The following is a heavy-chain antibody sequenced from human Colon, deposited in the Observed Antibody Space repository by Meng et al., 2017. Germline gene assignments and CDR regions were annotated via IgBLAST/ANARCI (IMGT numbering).Heavy chain of an antibody. CDR3: ARGVDWAKSGNF. J-gene: IGHJ4*02. V-gene: IGHV4-34*01. Sequence: VHRPPGGAGLFNPTEPLSLTCTFLGGSFSYYYLARCPQPPGKGLEWIGEIHPSGSSYYSPSLQSRVTITLDTSKNQFSLTLSSLTAADTAVYYCARGVDWAKSGNFWGQGTLVTVSS. CDR2: IHPSGSS. D-gene: IGHD3-9*01. CDR1: GGSFSYYY.